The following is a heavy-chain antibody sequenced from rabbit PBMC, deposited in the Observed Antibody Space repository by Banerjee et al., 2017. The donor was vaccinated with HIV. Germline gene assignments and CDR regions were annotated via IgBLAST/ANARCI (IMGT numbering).Heavy chain of an antibody. CDR1: GFSFSSNA. Sequence: QSLEESGGDLVKPGASLTLTCTASGFSFSSNAMCWVRQAPGKGLEWIACIYAGSSGSTWYASWAKGRFTISKTSSTTVTLQMTSLTVADTATYFCARQRTPYTIGAGAGYGDLRGPGTLVTVS. CDR3: ARQRTPYTIGAGAGYGDL. V-gene: IGHV1S40*01. D-gene: IGHD1-1*01. J-gene: IGHJ4*01. CDR2: IYAGSSGST.